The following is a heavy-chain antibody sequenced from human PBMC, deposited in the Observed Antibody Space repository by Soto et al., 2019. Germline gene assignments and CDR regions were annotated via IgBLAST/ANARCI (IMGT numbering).Heavy chain of an antibody. CDR3: ARLKSRYYKIISYSFDY. J-gene: IGHJ4*02. V-gene: IGHV4-31*03. CDR1: GDSVSSGVAY. Sequence: QVQLQESGPGLVKPSQTLSLTCTVSGDSVSSGVAYWSWIRQHPVKGLEWIGYIYYSGSANYPPSPEGRLSVPLDTSQDKVPLRLCSVIAAETAVYYCARLKSRYYKIISYSFDYWGRGTLVTVSS. D-gene: IGHD3-10*01. CDR2: IYYSGSA.